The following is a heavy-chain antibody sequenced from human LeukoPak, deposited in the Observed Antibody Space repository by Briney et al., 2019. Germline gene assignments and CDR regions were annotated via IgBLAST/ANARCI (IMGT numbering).Heavy chain of an antibody. J-gene: IGHJ3*02. CDR3: ATSLGITMISNAFDI. Sequence: ASVKVSCKVSGYTLTELSMHWVRQAPGKGLEWMGGFDPEDGETIYAQKFQGRVTMTEDTSTDTAYMELSSLRSEDTAVYYCATSLGITMISNAFDIWGQGTMVTVSS. CDR1: GYTLTELS. D-gene: IGHD3-22*01. CDR2: FDPEDGET. V-gene: IGHV1-24*01.